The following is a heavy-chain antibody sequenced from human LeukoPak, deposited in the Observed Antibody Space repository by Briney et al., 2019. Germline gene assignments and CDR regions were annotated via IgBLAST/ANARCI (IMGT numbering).Heavy chain of an antibody. V-gene: IGHV3-30-3*01. D-gene: IGHD3-3*01. CDR3: ARKYYDFWSGAFYYYYGMDV. CDR2: ISYDGSNK. Sequence: GGSLRLSCAASGFTFSSYAMHWVRQAPGKGLEWVAVISYDGSNKYYADSVEGRFTISRDNSKNTLYLQMNSLRAEDTAVYYCARKYYDFWSGAFYYYYGMDVWGQGTTVTVSS. CDR1: GFTFSSYA. J-gene: IGHJ6*02.